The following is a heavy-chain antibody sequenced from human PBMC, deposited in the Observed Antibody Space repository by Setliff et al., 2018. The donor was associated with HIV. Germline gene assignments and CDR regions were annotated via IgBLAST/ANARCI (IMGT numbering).Heavy chain of an antibody. Sequence: SETLSLTCTVSGGSIRNGNYYWNWIRQPAGKGLEWIGRVYITGMTNYNPSLKSRVTISLDTSKSQFSLKLSSVTAADTAVYYCARLDSLMASFDFWGQGAPVTVSS. CDR3: ARLDSLMASFDF. D-gene: IGHD3-9*01. V-gene: IGHV4-61*02. CDR1: GGSIRNGNYY. CDR2: VYITGMT. J-gene: IGHJ4*02.